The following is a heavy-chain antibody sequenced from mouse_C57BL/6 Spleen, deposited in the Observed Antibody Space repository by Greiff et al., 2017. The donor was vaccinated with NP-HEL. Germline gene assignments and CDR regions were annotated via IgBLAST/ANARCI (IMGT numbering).Heavy chain of an antibody. CDR1: GYTFTSYW. V-gene: IGHV1-52*01. J-gene: IGHJ2*01. D-gene: IGHD1-1*01. CDR2: IDPSDSET. CDR3: AREAIYYGSSYYFVY. Sequence: QVQLQQPGAELVRPGSSVKLSCKASGYTFTSYWMHWVKQRPIQGLEWIGNIDPSDSETHYNQKFKDKATLTVDKSSSTAYMQLSSLTSEDSAVYYCAREAIYYGSSYYFVYWGQGTTLTVSS.